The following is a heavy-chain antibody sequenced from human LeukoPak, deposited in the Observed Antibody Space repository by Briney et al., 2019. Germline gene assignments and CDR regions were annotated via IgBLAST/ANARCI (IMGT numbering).Heavy chain of an antibody. J-gene: IGHJ6*03. D-gene: IGHD2-2*01. Sequence: ASVKVSCKASGYTFTSHGISWVRQAPGQGLEWMGWISAYNGNTNYAQKLQGRVTMTTDTSTSTAYMELRSLRSDDTAVYYCAREVVVVPAAAPPYYYMDVWGKGTTVTISS. CDR2: ISAYNGNT. V-gene: IGHV1-18*01. CDR1: GYTFTSHG. CDR3: AREVVVVPAAAPPYYYMDV.